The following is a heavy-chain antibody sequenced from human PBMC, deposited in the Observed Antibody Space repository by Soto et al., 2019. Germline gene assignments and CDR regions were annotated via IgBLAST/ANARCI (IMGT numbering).Heavy chain of an antibody. CDR3: ARDIRGYSRAPDY. CDR2: IDYSGSA. J-gene: IGHJ4*02. V-gene: IGHV4-61*03. D-gene: IGHD5-18*01. Sequence: PSETLSLTCTVSGDSVSDGSYYWTWIRQPPGKGLEWIGYIDYSGSANYNPSLKGRVTLSVDTTNNHFSLKLNSVTGADTAVYYCARDIRGYSRAPDYWGQGTLVTVSS. CDR1: GDSVSDGSYY.